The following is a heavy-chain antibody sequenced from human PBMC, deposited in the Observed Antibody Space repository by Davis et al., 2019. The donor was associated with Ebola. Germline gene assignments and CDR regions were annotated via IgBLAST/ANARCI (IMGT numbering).Heavy chain of an antibody. CDR1: GFTFSSYE. Sequence: PGGSLRLSCAASGFTFSSYEMNWVRQAPGKGLEWVSAISGSGGSTYYADSVKGRFTISRDNSKNTLYLQMNSLRAEDTAVYYCAKDGGSGDYLLYYFDYWGQGTLVTVSS. D-gene: IGHD4-17*01. CDR2: ISGSGGST. J-gene: IGHJ4*02. V-gene: IGHV3-23*01. CDR3: AKDGGSGDYLLYYFDY.